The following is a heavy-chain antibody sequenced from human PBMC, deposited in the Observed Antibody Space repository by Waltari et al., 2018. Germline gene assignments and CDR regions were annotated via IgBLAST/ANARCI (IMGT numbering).Heavy chain of an antibody. V-gene: IGHV3-33*01. CDR2: IWYDGSNK. D-gene: IGHD3-9*01. CDR1: GFTFSSYG. CDR3: ARDPLRYFDWQKMGYYYYGMDV. J-gene: IGHJ6*02. Sequence: QVQLVESGGGVVQPGRSLRLSCAASGFTFSSYGMHWVRQAPGKGLEWVAVIWYDGSNKYYADSVKGRFTISRDKSKNTLYLQMNSLRAEDTAVYYCARDPLRYFDWQKMGYYYYGMDVWGQGTTVTVSS.